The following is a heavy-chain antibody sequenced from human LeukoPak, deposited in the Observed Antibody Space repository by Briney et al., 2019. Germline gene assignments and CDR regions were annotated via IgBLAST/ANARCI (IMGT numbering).Heavy chain of an antibody. CDR2: ISSSGSTI. CDR1: GFTFSSYA. CDR3: ARAHYYDSSGLDF. Sequence: GGSLRLSCAASGFTFSSYAMTWVRQAPGKGLEGVSYISSSGSTIYYADSLKGRFTISRDNAKNSLYLQVNSLRAEDTAVYYCARAHYYDSSGLDFWGQGTLVTVSS. D-gene: IGHD3-22*01. J-gene: IGHJ4*02. V-gene: IGHV3-48*03.